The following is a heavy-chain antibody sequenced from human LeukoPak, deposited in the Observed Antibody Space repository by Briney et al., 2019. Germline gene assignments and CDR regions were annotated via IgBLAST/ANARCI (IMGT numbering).Heavy chain of an antibody. Sequence: SETLSLTWAVYGGSFSGYYWGWVSQQPGGGRGWIGEIKHGGITNYNPSRKSRVTMSVDTSKNQFSLQLSSVTAADTAVYYRARRLTYYYDSSGYYPRGWFDPWGEGALVTVSS. D-gene: IGHD3-22*01. CDR2: IKHGGIT. CDR1: GGSFSGYY. CDR3: ARRLTYYYDSSGYYPRGWFDP. J-gene: IGHJ5*02. V-gene: IGHV4-34*01.